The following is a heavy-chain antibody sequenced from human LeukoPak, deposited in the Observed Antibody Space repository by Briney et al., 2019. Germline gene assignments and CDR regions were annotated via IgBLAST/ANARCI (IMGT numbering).Heavy chain of an antibody. V-gene: IGHV4-30-2*01. J-gene: IGHJ4*02. CDR2: IYDSGST. CDR1: GGSISSGGYC. D-gene: IGHD6-13*01. CDR3: AGSSSWLTYFDY. Sequence: PSETLSLTCAVSGGSISSGGYCWGWIRQPPGKGLEWIGYIYDSGSTYYNPSLKSRVTISVDRSKNQFSLKLSSVTAADTAVYYCAGSSSWLTYFDYWGQGTLVTVSS.